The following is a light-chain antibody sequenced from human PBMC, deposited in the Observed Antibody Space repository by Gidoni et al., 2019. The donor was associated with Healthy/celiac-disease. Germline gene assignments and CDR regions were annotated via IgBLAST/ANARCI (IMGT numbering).Light chain of an antibody. V-gene: IGKV1-6*01. CDR3: LQDYNSWT. CDR2: AAS. CDR1: QGIRND. Sequence: AIQMTQSPSSLSASVGDRVTITCRASQGIRNDLGWYQQKPGKAPKLLIYAASSLQSGVPSRFSGSGSGTDFTLTISSLQHEDFATYYCLQDYNSWTFGQGTKVEIK. J-gene: IGKJ1*01.